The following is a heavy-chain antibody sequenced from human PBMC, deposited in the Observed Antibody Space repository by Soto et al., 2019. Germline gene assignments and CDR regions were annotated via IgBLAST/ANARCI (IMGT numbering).Heavy chain of an antibody. Sequence: GGSLRLSCAASGFTFDDYAMHWVRQAPGKGLEWVSGISWNSGSIGYADSVKGRFTISRDNAKNSLYLQMNSLRAEDTALYYCAKPVSDYDSSGATEAYWGQGTLVTVSS. V-gene: IGHV3-9*01. CDR2: ISWNSGSI. CDR1: GFTFDDYA. D-gene: IGHD3-22*01. J-gene: IGHJ4*02. CDR3: AKPVSDYDSSGATEAY.